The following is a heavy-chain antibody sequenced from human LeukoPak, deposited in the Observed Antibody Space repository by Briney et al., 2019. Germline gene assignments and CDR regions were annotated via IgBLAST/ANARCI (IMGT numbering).Heavy chain of an antibody. CDR3: ARGRSTRTYYDFWSGYYTDYFDY. J-gene: IGHJ4*02. CDR1: GYTFTDYY. Sequence: ASVKVSCKASGYTFTDYYMHWVRQAPGQGLEWMGWINPNSGGTNYAQKFQGRVTMTRDTSISTAYMELSRLRSDDTAVYYCARGRSTRTYYDFWSGYYTDYFDYWGQGTLVTVSS. D-gene: IGHD3-3*01. V-gene: IGHV1-2*02. CDR2: INPNSGGT.